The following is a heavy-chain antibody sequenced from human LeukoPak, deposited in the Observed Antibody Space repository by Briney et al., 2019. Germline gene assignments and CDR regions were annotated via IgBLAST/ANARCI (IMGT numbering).Heavy chain of an antibody. Sequence: GGSLRLSCAASGFTFSDYAINWGRQAPGEGLEWVSSISRGGVITYYADSVKGRFTISRDNSNNTLYLHMNSLRAEDTAVYYCVSRAGSPWGPFDDWGQGTLVTVSS. CDR3: VSRAGSPWGPFDD. CDR2: ISRGGVIT. D-gene: IGHD7-27*01. CDR1: GFTFSDYA. V-gene: IGHV3-23*01. J-gene: IGHJ4*02.